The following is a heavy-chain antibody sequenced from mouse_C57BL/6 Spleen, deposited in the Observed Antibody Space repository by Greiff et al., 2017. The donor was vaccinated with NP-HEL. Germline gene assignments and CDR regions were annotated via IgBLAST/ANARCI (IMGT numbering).Heavy chain of an antibody. CDR3: ARSADYGYEGWYFDV. Sequence: EVQLVESGGGLVKPGGSLKLSCAASGFTFSDYGMHWVRQAPEKGLEWVAYISSGSSTIYYADTVKGRFTISRDNAKNTLFLQMTSLRSEDTAMYYCARSADYGYEGWYFDVWGTGTTVTVSS. CDR2: ISSGSSTI. V-gene: IGHV5-17*01. CDR1: GFTFSDYG. J-gene: IGHJ1*03. D-gene: IGHD2-2*01.